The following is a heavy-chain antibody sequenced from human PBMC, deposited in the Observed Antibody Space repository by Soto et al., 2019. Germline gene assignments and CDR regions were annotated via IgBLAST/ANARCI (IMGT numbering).Heavy chain of an antibody. J-gene: IGHJ6*02. D-gene: IGHD3-16*01. CDR1: GFSRTTRGVG. CDR2: IYWNDDK. Sequence: SGPTLVNPTQTLTLTCHFSGFSRTTRGVGVAWIRQPPGKALEWLALIYWNDDKRYSPSLKSRLTITKATSKNEVVLTMTNMDPADTATYYCAQGGGGMDVWGQGTTVTVPS. CDR3: AQGGGGMDV. V-gene: IGHV2-5*01.